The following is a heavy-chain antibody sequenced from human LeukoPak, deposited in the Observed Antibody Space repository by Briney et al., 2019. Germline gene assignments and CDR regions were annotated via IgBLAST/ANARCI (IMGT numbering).Heavy chain of an antibody. CDR1: GFTFSSYW. D-gene: IGHD1-1*01. CDR3: ARNWNAESAFDY. Sequence: PGGSLRLSCAASGFTFSSYWMHWVRHPQGTGLVWVSRINSDGSSTSYADSVKGRFTISRENAKNTLYLQMNSLRAEDTAVYYCARNWNAESAFDYWGQGTLVTVSS. CDR2: INSDGSST. J-gene: IGHJ4*02. V-gene: IGHV3-74*01.